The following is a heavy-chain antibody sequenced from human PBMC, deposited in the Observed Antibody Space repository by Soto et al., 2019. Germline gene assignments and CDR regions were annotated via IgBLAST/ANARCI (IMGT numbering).Heavy chain of an antibody. V-gene: IGHV1-69*01. CDR1: GGSFRSYA. Sequence: QVQLVQSGAEVKKPGSSMKVSCKVSGGSFRSYAINWGREAPGQGLEWMGGIIPISGTTNDTRKFEGRVIISADESTSTAYMDLSSMTYADTAVYYFARAGTWGQGSLVTVSS. CDR2: IIPISGTT. J-gene: IGHJ5*02. CDR3: ARAGT.